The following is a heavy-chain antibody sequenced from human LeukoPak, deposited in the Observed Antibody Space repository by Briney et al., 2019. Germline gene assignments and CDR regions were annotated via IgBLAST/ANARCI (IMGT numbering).Heavy chain of an antibody. Sequence: ASVKVSCKASGYTFTSYGISWVRQAPGQGLEWMGWISACRQYKNYAQKLQGRVSMTTDTSTSTAYMELRSLRSDDTAVYYCARDSVDIVVVPAAMGALRYYYYGMDVWGQGTTVTVSS. D-gene: IGHD2-2*03. CDR1: GYTFTSYG. CDR2: ISACRQYK. V-gene: IGHV1-18*01. CDR3: ARDSVDIVVVPAAMGALRYYYYGMDV. J-gene: IGHJ6*02.